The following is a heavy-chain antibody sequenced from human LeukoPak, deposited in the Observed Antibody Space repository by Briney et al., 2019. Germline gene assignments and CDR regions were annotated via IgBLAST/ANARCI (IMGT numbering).Heavy chain of an antibody. J-gene: IGHJ5*02. D-gene: IGHD3-10*01. V-gene: IGHV3-30*02. Sequence: GGSLRLSCAASGFTFNRYAMHWVRQAPGKGLEWVAFIRYDGSDKYYADSVKGRFTISRDNSKNTLYLQMNSLRAEDTAVYYCARDSLMTLYGSGSYHWFDPWGQGTLVTVSS. CDR2: IRYDGSDK. CDR1: GFTFNRYA. CDR3: ARDSLMTLYGSGSYHWFDP.